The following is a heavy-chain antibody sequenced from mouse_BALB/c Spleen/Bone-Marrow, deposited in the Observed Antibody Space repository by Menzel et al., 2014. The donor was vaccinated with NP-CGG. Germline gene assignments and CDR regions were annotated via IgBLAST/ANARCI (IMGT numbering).Heavy chain of an antibody. V-gene: IGHV3-5*02. CDR1: GISITTGNYR. Sequence: DVKLVESGPGLVKPSQTVSLTCTVTGISITTGNYRWSWIRQFPGNKLEWIGYIYYSSTITYNPSLTSRTTITRDTSKNQFFLEMNSLTAEDTATYYCARELYYFDYWGQGTTLTGSS. CDR3: ARELYYFDY. J-gene: IGHJ2*01. CDR2: IYYSSTI.